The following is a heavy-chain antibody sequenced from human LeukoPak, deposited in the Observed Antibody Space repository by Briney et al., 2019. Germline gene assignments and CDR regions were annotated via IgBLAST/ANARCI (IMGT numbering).Heavy chain of an antibody. D-gene: IGHD2-2*01. Sequence: ASVKVSCKASGGTFSSYAISWVRQAPGQGLEWMGGIIPIFGTANYAQKFQGRVTITTDESTSTAYMELSSLRSEDTAVYYCAREGYCSSTSCSGAFDIWGQGTMVTVSS. CDR1: GGTFSSYA. V-gene: IGHV1-69*05. CDR3: AREGYCSSTSCSGAFDI. CDR2: IIPIFGTA. J-gene: IGHJ3*02.